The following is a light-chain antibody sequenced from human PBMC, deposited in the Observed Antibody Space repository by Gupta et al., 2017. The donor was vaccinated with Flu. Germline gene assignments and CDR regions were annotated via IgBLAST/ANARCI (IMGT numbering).Light chain of an antibody. V-gene: IGKV1-39*01. J-gene: IGKJ1*01. CDR1: QNVDNF. CDR2: GAT. CDR3: QQSVNTPLT. Sequence: RVTITCRTAQNVDNFLNWYQHKPGKVPELLIYGATTLQSGVPSKFSGSDSGTDFILTISSLQPEDFATYYCQQSVNTPLTFGQGTKVEIK.